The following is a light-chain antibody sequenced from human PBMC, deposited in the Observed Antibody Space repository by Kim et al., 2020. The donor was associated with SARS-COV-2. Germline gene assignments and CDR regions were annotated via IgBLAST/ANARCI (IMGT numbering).Light chain of an antibody. CDR3: QQYYASPVT. Sequence: DIVMTQSPDSLAVSLGERAIITCKSSRSISSAASNKSSLAWYQQRPGQSPKPIIYWASVRESGVPDRFSGSGSGTHFSLTINRLQPEDVATYHCQQYYASPVTFAGGTKLEI. CDR1: RSISSAASNKSS. J-gene: IGKJ4*01. V-gene: IGKV4-1*01. CDR2: WAS.